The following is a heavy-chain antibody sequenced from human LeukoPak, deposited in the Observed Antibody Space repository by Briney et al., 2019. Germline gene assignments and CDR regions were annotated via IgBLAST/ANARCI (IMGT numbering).Heavy chain of an antibody. CDR1: GGSISSNY. V-gene: IGHV4-59*01. CDR2: IYYSGST. D-gene: IGHD5-18*01. Sequence: SETLSLTCTVSGGSISSNYRSWIRQPPGKGLEWIGYIYYSGSTTYNPSLKSRVTISVDTSKNQFSLKLSSVTAADTAVYYCARGRSGYSYVHDAFDIWGQGTMVTVSS. J-gene: IGHJ3*02. CDR3: ARGRSGYSYVHDAFDI.